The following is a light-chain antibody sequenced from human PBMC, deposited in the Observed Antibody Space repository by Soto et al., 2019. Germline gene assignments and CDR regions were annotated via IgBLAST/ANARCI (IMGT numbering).Light chain of an antibody. J-gene: IGKJ4*01. CDR2: GAS. CDR3: QQYDKWPLT. V-gene: IGKV3-15*01. CDR1: QSVSSS. Sequence: EIVMTQSPVTLSVSPGERATLSCRASQSVSSSLAWYQQKPGQPPRLLIYGASTGASGIPARFSGSGSGTEFTLPISSLQSEDFAVYYCQQYDKWPLTFGGGTKVEIK.